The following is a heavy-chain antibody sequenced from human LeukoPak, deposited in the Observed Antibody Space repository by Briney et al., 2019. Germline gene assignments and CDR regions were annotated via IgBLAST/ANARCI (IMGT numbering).Heavy chain of an antibody. V-gene: IGHV4-4*07. Sequence: QPSETLSLTCTVSGDSINSYYWSRIRQPAGKGLEWIGRIYTSGTDYNPSLKSRVTMSVDTSKNQFSLKLSSVTAADTAVYYCARAGTDGYSHFDYWGQGTLVTVSS. CDR1: GDSINSYY. CDR2: IYTSGT. J-gene: IGHJ4*02. D-gene: IGHD3-22*01. CDR3: ARAGTDGYSHFDY.